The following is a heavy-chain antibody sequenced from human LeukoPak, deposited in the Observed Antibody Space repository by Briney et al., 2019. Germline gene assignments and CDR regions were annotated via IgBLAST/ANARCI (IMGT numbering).Heavy chain of an antibody. D-gene: IGHD4-17*01. CDR2: IGTTTSTI. J-gene: IGHJ4*02. Sequence: GGSLRLSCAASGFTLSSFGMNWVRQAPGKGLEWVSYIGTTTSTIYYADSVKGRFTISRDNAKNSLYLQMNSLRAEDTAVYYCAKDQGYGVYKDDYWGQGTLVTVSS. CDR3: AKDQGYGVYKDDY. CDR1: GFTLSSFG. V-gene: IGHV3-48*04.